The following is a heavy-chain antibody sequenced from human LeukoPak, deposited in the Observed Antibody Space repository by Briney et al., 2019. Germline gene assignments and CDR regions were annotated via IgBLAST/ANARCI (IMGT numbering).Heavy chain of an antibody. CDR2: MNPNSGNT. CDR3: ARRGDFYASGSYYGGWFDR. D-gene: IGHD3-10*01. V-gene: IGHV1-8*01. CDR1: GYTFISYD. J-gene: IGHJ5*02. Sequence: ASVKVSCKASGYTFISYDINWVRQATGQGLEWMGWMNPNSGNTGYAQKFQGKVTMTRNTSINTAYMELSSLRSEDTAVYYCARRGDFYASGSYYGGWFDRWGQGTLVTVSS.